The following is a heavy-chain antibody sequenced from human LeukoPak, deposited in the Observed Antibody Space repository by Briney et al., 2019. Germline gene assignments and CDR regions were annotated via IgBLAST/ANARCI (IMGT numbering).Heavy chain of an antibody. Sequence: GGSLRLSCVGSEFTFRSYAMSWVRQAPGKGLEWVSAISGSGGSTYYADSVKGRFTISRDNSKNTLYLQMNSLRAEDTAVYYCAKDRGYRSSGWYSDYWGQGTLVTVSS. J-gene: IGHJ4*02. D-gene: IGHD6-19*01. CDR3: AKDRGYRSSGWYSDY. CDR2: ISGSGGST. V-gene: IGHV3-23*01. CDR1: EFTFRSYA.